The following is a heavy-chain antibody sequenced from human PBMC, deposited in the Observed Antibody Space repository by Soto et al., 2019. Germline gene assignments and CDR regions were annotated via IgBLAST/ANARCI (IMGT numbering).Heavy chain of an antibody. CDR2: IYYSGST. Sequence: SETLSLTSPVSGGSISSGGYYWSWIRQHPGKGLEWIGYIYYSGSTYYNPSLKSRVTISVDTSKNQFSLKLSPVTAADTAVYYCARGPRYDILTGYYEDYYFDYWGQGTLVTVSS. CDR1: GGSISSGGYY. J-gene: IGHJ4*02. CDR3: ARGPRYDILTGYYEDYYFDY. V-gene: IGHV4-31*03. D-gene: IGHD3-9*01.